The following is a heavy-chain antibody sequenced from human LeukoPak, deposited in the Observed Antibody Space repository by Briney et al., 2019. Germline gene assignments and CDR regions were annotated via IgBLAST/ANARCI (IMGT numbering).Heavy chain of an antibody. CDR1: GYTFTDYY. D-gene: IGHD1-26*01. J-gene: IGHJ4*02. Sequence: GASVKVSCKVSGYTFTDYYMHWVQQAPGKGLEWVGLVDPEDGETIYAEKFQGRVTITADTSTDTAYMELSSLRSEDTAVYYCVTGKVGANKELDYWGQGTLVTVSS. CDR3: VTGKVGANKELDY. CDR2: VDPEDGET. V-gene: IGHV1-69-2*01.